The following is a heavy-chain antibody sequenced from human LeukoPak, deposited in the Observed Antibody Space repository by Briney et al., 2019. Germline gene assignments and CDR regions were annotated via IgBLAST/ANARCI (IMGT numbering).Heavy chain of an antibody. J-gene: IGHJ4*02. V-gene: IGHV1-2*02. CDR2: INPNSGVT. D-gene: IGHD3-10*01. CDR1: EYTFTGYY. Sequence: ASVKVSCKASEYTFTGYYMHGVRQAPGQGLEWMGWINPNSGVTNYAQKFQGRVTMPRDTTITKAYMALTGPRSDDTAVYFCARGQVLPTGNLAHWGQGTLVTVSP. CDR3: ARGQVLPTGNLAH.